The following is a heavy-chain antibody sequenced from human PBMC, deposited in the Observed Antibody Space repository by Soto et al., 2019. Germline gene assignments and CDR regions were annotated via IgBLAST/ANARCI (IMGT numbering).Heavy chain of an antibody. CDR3: ARPRGYCSGGSCYGYYFDY. J-gene: IGHJ4*02. V-gene: IGHV4-59*08. CDR2: IFDSGNT. CDR1: GGSINTYC. D-gene: IGHD2-15*01. Sequence: SETLSLTCTVSGGSINTYCWSWIRQPPGKGPERIAYIFDSGNTNYNPSLKSRVTISVDTSKNQFSLKLTSVTAADTAVYYCARPRGYCSGGSCYGYYFDYWGQGTLVTVSS.